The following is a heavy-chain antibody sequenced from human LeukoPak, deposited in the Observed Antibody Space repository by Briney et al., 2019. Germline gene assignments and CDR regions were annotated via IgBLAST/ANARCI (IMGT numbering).Heavy chain of an antibody. CDR3: ARAQYYYDSSGYYYGY. Sequence: GGSLRLSCAASGFTFSSYSMNWVRQAPGKGLDWVSSISSSSSYIYYADSVKGRFTISRDNAKNSLYLQMNSLRAEDTAVYYCARAQYYYDSSGYYYGYWGQGTLVTVSS. CDR1: GFTFSSYS. CDR2: ISSSSSYI. D-gene: IGHD3-22*01. V-gene: IGHV3-21*01. J-gene: IGHJ4*02.